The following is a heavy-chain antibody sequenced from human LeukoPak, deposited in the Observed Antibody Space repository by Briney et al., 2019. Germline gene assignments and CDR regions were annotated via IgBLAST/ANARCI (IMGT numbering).Heavy chain of an antibody. D-gene: IGHD2-15*01. V-gene: IGHV4-34*01. J-gene: IGHJ5*02. Sequence: PSETLSLTCAVYGGSFSGYYWSWIRQPPGKGLEWIGEINHSGSTNYNPSLKSRVTISVDTSKNQFSLKLSSVTAADTAVYYCARGRYCSGGSCYLLYWFDPWGQGTLVTVSS. CDR3: ARGRYCSGGSCYLLYWFDP. CDR2: INHSGST. CDR1: GGSFSGYY.